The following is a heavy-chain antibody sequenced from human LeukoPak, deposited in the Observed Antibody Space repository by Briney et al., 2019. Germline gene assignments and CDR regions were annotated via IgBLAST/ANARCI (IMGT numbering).Heavy chain of an antibody. J-gene: IGHJ5*02. D-gene: IGHD2-2*01. V-gene: IGHV1-2*02. CDR2: INPNSGGT. CDR1: GYTFTGYY. CDR3: ARETLPIYCSSTSCYHNRFDP. Sequence: GASVKVSCKASGYTFTGYYMHWVRQAPGQGLEWMGWINPNSGGTNYAQKFQGRVTMTRDTSISTAYMELSRLRSDDTAVYYCARETLPIYCSSTSCYHNRFDPWGQGTLVTVSS.